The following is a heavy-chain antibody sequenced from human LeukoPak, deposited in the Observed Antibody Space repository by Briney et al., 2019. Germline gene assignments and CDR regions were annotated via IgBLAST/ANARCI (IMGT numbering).Heavy chain of an antibody. CDR2: ISGSGGST. J-gene: IGHJ4*02. CDR3: AKDLIAVGDGYYFDY. Sequence: PGGSLRLSCAASGFTFSSYAMSWVRQAPGKGLEWVSAISGSGGSTYYADSVKGRFTISRDNPKNTLYLQMNSLRAEDTALYYCAKDLIAVGDGYYFDYWGQGTLVTVSS. D-gene: IGHD6-19*01. V-gene: IGHV3-23*01. CDR1: GFTFSSYA.